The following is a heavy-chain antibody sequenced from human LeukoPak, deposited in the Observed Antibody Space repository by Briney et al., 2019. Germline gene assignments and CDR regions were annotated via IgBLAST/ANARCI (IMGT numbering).Heavy chain of an antibody. CDR2: IYWNDDK. CDR1: GFSLSTSGVG. CDR3: AHRGYYYDSSGYNWFDP. J-gene: IGHJ5*02. D-gene: IGHD3-22*01. V-gene: IGHV2-5*01. Sequence: SGPTLVKPTQTLTLACTFSGFSLSTSGVGVGWIRQPPGKALEWLALIYWNDDKRYSPSLKSRLTITKDTSKNQVVLTMTNIDPVDTATYYCAHRGYYYDSSGYNWFDPWGQGTLVTVSS.